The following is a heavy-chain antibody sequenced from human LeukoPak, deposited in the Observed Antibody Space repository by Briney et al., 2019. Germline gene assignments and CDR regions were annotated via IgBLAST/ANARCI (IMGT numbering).Heavy chain of an antibody. CDR2: IIPIFGTA. D-gene: IGHD4-23*01. V-gene: IGHV1-69*06. J-gene: IGHJ4*01. Sequence: SVKVSCKASGGISSTNAISWVRQAPGQGLEWMGRIIPIFGTANYAQKFQGRVSITADTSTSTAYMELNNLRSEDTAVYYCSSRVVGGNSAIEYWGHGTLVTVFS. CDR1: GGISSTNA. CDR3: SSRVVGGNSAIEY.